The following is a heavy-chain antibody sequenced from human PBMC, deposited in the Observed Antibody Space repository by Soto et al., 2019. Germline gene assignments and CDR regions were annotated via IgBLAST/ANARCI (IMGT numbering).Heavy chain of an antibody. D-gene: IGHD3-10*01. CDR1: GYTFTSYA. J-gene: IGHJ4*02. CDR3: ARDLNPVGASGSYYNLDY. CDR2: INAGNGNT. V-gene: IGHV1-3*01. Sequence: ASVKVSCKASGYTFTSYAMRWVRQAPGQRLEWMGWINAGNGNTKYSQKFQGRVTITRDTSASTAYMELSSLRSEDTAVYYCARDLNPVGASGSYYNLDYWGQGTLVTVSS.